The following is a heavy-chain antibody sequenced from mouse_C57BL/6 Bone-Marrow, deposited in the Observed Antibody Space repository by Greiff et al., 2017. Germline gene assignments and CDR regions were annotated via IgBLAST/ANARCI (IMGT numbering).Heavy chain of an antibody. D-gene: IGHD3-2*02. J-gene: IGHJ4*01. CDR2: INPSSGYT. V-gene: IGHV1-7*01. CDR3: ASPRQLRLLYAMDY. Sequence: QVQLKESGAELAKPGASVKLSCKASGYTFTSYWMHWVKQRPGQGLEWIGYINPSSGYTKYNQKFKDKATLTADKSSSTAYMQLSSLSYEDSAVYYCASPRQLRLLYAMDYWGQGTSVTVSS. CDR1: GYTFTSYW.